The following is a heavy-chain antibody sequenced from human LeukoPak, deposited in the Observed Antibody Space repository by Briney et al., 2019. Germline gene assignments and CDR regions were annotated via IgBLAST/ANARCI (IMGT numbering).Heavy chain of an antibody. CDR3: ATSPGAYPRSYDY. Sequence: PGGSLRLSCAASGFTFSSYAMNWVRQAPGKGLEWASAITGSGASTYSADSVKGRFTISRDNSENTLYLQMNSLRAEDTAVYYCATSPGAYPRSYDYWGQGTLVTVSS. CDR1: GFTFSSYA. V-gene: IGHV3-23*01. CDR2: ITGSGAST. D-gene: IGHD4-17*01. J-gene: IGHJ4*02.